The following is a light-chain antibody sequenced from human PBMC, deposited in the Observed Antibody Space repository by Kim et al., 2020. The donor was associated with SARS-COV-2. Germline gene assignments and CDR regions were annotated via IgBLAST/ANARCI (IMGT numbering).Light chain of an antibody. CDR3: GTWDSSLSAAV. Sequence: QSVLTQPPSVSAAPGQKVTISCSGSSSNIGNNYVSWYQQLPGTAPKLLIYDNDKRPSGIPDRFSGSKSGTSATLGITGIQPGDEADYYCGTWDSSLSAAVFGGGTQLTV. CDR2: DND. V-gene: IGLV1-51*01. CDR1: SSNIGNNY. J-gene: IGLJ2*01.